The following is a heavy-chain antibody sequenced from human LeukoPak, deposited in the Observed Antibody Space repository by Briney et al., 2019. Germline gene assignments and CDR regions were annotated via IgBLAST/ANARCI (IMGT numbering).Heavy chain of an antibody. D-gene: IGHD3-3*01. CDR3: ARDSKYYDFWSGYSYNWFDP. J-gene: IGHJ5*02. V-gene: IGHV1-69*04. CDR1: GGTFSSYT. Sequence: SVKVSCKASGGTFSSYTISWVRQAPGQGLEWMGRIIPILGIANYAQKFQGRVTITVDKSTSTAYMELSSLRSEDTAVYYCARDSKYYDFWSGYSYNWFDPWGQGTLVTVSS. CDR2: IIPILGIA.